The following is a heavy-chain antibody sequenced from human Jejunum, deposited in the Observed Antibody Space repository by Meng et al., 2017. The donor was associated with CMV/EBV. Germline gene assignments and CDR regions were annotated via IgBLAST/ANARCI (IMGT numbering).Heavy chain of an antibody. J-gene: IGHJ4*02. CDR3: ARGEDSSLDY. CDR2: TYYRSKWYS. Sequence: QLQQSRPGLVKPSQTLSLTCAISGDSVSSNTVAWNWIRLSPSRGLEWLGRTYYRSKWYSEYTVSVRSRISITPDTSKNQFSLQLTSVTPDDTAVYYCARGEDSSLDYWGQGTLVTVSS. D-gene: IGHD6-13*01. CDR1: GDSVSSNTVA. V-gene: IGHV6-1*01.